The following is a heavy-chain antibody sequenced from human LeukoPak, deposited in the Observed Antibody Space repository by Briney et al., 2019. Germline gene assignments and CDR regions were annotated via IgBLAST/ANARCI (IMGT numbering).Heavy chain of an antibody. Sequence: SETLSLTCTVSGGSSSSKSYYWGWIRQPPGKGLEWIGTIYYRGNTYYNPSLKSRITISVDTSKNQFSLNLNSVTAADPAVYYCARPPVAAPTSYFDFWGQGILVTVSS. CDR2: IYYRGNT. CDR1: GGSSSSKSYY. J-gene: IGHJ4*02. V-gene: IGHV4-39*01. CDR3: ARPPVAAPTSYFDF. D-gene: IGHD6-25*01.